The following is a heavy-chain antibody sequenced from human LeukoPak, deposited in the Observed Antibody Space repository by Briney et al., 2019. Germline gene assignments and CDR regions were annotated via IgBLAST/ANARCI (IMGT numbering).Heavy chain of an antibody. CDR3: AKGIVVVVTATFDY. CDR1: GITFSSYA. D-gene: IGHD2-21*02. CDR2: ISGTGVST. Sequence: GGSLRLSCGASGITFSSYAMSWVRQAPGKGLGWVSGISGTGVSTYYADSVKGRFTISRDNAKNTLYLQMNSLRAEDTAVYYCAKGIVVVVTATFDYWGQGTLVTVSS. V-gene: IGHV3-23*01. J-gene: IGHJ4*02.